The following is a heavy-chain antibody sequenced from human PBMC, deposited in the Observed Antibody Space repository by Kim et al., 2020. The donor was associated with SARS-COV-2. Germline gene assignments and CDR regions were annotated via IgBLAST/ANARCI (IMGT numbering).Heavy chain of an antibody. D-gene: IGHD1-26*01. Sequence: GSLRLSCAASGFTFSSYGMHWVRQAPGKGLEWVAVISYDGSNKYYADSVKGRFTISRDNSKNTLYLQMNSLRAEDTAVYYCAKDMRWELLGGFDYWGQGTLVTVSS. CDR1: GFTFSSYG. J-gene: IGHJ4*02. CDR2: ISYDGSNK. V-gene: IGHV3-30*18. CDR3: AKDMRWELLGGFDY.